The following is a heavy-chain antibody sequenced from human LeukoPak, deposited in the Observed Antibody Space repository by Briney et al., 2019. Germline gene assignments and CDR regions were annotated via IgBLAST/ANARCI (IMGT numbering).Heavy chain of an antibody. V-gene: IGHV3-30*18. CDR1: GLTFSSSW. J-gene: IGHJ4*02. CDR3: AKDPSGDYYFDY. CDR2: ISYDGSNK. Sequence: GGSLRLSCAVSGLTFSSSWMDWVRQAPGKGLEWVAVISYDGSNKYYADSVKGRFTISRDNSKNTLYLQMNSLRAEDTAVYYCAKDPSGDYYFDYWGQGTLVTVSS. D-gene: IGHD4-17*01.